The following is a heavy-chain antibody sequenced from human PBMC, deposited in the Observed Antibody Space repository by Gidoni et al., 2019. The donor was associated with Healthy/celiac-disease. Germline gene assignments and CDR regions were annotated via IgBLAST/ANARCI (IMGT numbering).Heavy chain of an antibody. CDR2: IWYDGSHK. Sequence: QVQLVESVGGVVQPGRSRILSCAASGFTFSSYGMHWVRQAPGKGLEWVAVIWYDGSHKYYADAVKGRVTISRDNSKNTLYLQMNSLRAEDTAVYYCARDGRRGLPRRYFDYWGQGTLVTVSS. J-gene: IGHJ4*02. V-gene: IGHV3-33*01. CDR3: ARDGRRGLPRRYFDY. CDR1: GFTFSSYG. D-gene: IGHD3-16*01.